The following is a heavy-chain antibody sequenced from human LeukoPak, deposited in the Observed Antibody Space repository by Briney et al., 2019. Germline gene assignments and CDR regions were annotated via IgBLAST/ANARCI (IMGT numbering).Heavy chain of an antibody. CDR3: ARQGGGGRAFDI. Sequence: PSETLSLTCTVSGGSISSSSYYWGWIRQPPGKGLEWIGTMYYSGSTYYNPSLKSRVTISIDTSKNQFSLELSSVTATDTAIYYCARQGGGGRAFDIWGQGTMVTVSS. CDR2: MYYSGST. CDR1: GGSISSSSYY. V-gene: IGHV4-39*01. D-gene: IGHD1-26*01. J-gene: IGHJ3*02.